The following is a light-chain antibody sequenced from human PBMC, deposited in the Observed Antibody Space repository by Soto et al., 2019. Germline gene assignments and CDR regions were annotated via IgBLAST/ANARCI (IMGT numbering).Light chain of an antibody. J-gene: IGKJ4*01. CDR3: QQYDNLPLT. CDR1: QDINNF. V-gene: IGKV1-33*01. CDR2: DAS. Sequence: DIRMTQSPSSLSASVGDRVTITCQASQDINNFLNWYQQKPGKAPKLLIHDASKLETGVPSRFSGSGSGTDFTFTISSLQPEDIATYYCQQYDNLPLTFGGVTKVEIK.